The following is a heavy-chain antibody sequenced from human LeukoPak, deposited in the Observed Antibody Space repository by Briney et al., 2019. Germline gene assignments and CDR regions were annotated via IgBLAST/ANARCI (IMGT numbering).Heavy chain of an antibody. D-gene: IGHD6-13*01. Sequence: GGSLRLSCAASGFTVSSNYMSWVRQAPGKGLEWVSVIYSGGSTYYAGSVKGRFTISRDNSKNTLYLQMNSLRAEDTAVYYCARRIAAAFDYWGQGTLVTVSS. CDR2: IYSGGST. J-gene: IGHJ4*02. CDR3: ARRIAAAFDY. CDR1: GFTVSSNY. V-gene: IGHV3-66*04.